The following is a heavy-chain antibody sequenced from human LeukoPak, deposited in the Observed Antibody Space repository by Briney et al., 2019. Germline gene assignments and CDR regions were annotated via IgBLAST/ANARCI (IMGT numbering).Heavy chain of an antibody. CDR3: ARDILTGYSDY. Sequence: SETLSLTCTVSGGSISSGDYYWSWIRQPPGKGLEWIGYIYYSGSTYYNPSLKSRVTISVDTSKNQFSLKLSSVTAADTAVYYCARDILTGYSDYWGQGTLVTVSS. CDR1: GGSISSGDYY. J-gene: IGHJ4*02. D-gene: IGHD3-9*01. V-gene: IGHV4-30-4*02. CDR2: IYYSGST.